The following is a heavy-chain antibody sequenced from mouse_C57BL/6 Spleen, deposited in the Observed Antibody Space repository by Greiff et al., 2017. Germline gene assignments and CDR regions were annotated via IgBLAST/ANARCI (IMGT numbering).Heavy chain of an antibody. CDR1: GYSITSGYY. CDR3: ARVPSTVVDWYFDV. V-gene: IGHV3-6*01. Sequence: ESGPGLVKPSQSLSLTCSVTGYSITSGYYWNWIRQFPGNKLEWMGYISYDGSNKYNPSVKNRISITRETSKNQFFLKLNSVTTEDTATYYCARVPSTVVDWYFDVWGTGTTVTVSS. D-gene: IGHD1-1*01. J-gene: IGHJ1*03. CDR2: ISYDGSN.